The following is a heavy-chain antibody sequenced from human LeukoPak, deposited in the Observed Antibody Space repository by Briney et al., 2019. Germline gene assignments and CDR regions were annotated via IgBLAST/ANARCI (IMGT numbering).Heavy chain of an antibody. Sequence: PGGSLRLSCAASGFTFSSYWMHWVRQAPGKGLVWVSRINSDGSSTSYADSVKGRFTISRDNAKNTLYLQMNSLRAEDTAVYYCAKEMYHYDSSGYYYAKTGMYLDYWGQGTLVTVSS. CDR1: GFTFSSYW. CDR2: INSDGSST. D-gene: IGHD3-22*01. V-gene: IGHV3-74*01. J-gene: IGHJ4*02. CDR3: AKEMYHYDSSGYYYAKTGMYLDY.